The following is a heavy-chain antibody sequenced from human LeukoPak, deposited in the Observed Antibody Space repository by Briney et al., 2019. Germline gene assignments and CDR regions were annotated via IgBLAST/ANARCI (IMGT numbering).Heavy chain of an antibody. D-gene: IGHD3-10*01. CDR1: NSSIRIYY. J-gene: IGHJ4*02. Sequence: PSETLSLTCAVSNSSIRIYYWTWIRQTPGKGLEWIGYVDSRGNTNYNPSLKSRVTISLASSRKQFSLRLTSVTAADTAVYYCAAGAPKFLHLVYWGQGTLVTVSS. V-gene: IGHV4-59*01. CDR3: AAGAPKFLHLVY. CDR2: VDSRGNT.